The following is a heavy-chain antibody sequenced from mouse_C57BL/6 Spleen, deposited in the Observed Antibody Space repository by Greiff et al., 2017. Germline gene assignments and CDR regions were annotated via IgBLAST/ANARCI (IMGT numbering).Heavy chain of an antibody. D-gene: IGHD4-1*01. Sequence: DVKLQESGPGMVKPCQSLSLTCTVTGYSITSGYDWHWIRHFPGNKLEWMGYISYSGSTNYNPSLKSRISITHDTSKNHFFLKLNSVTTEDTATYYCARGTGAWFAYWGQGTLVTVSA. CDR2: ISYSGST. J-gene: IGHJ3*01. CDR1: GYSITSGYD. CDR3: ARGTGAWFAY. V-gene: IGHV3-1*01.